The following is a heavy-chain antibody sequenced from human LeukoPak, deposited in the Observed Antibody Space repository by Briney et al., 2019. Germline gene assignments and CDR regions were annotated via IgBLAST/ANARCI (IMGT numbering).Heavy chain of an antibody. D-gene: IGHD3-22*01. V-gene: IGHV3-48*04. CDR2: ISASGAVP. Sequence: GGSLRLSCAASGFTFSSYWMHWVRQVPGKGLDYIAFISASGAVPYYAESVKGRFTISRDNAKNSVSLQMNSLSADDTAVYYCARSLIVASEDYWGQGTLVTVSS. CDR1: GFTFSSYW. J-gene: IGHJ4*02. CDR3: ARSLIVASEDY.